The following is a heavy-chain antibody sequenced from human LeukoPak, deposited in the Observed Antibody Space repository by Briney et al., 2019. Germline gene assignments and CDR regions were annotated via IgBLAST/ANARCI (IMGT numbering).Heavy chain of an antibody. CDR2: IYYSGSI. J-gene: IGHJ4*02. CDR1: GGSISSYY. CDR3: ATRLIVGATKLDY. Sequence: PSETLSLTCTVSGGSISSYYWSWIRQPPGKGLEWIGYIYYSGSINYNPSLKSRVTISVDTSKNQFSLKLSSVTAADTAVYYCATRLIVGATKLDYWGQGTLVTVSS. D-gene: IGHD1-26*01. V-gene: IGHV4-59*08.